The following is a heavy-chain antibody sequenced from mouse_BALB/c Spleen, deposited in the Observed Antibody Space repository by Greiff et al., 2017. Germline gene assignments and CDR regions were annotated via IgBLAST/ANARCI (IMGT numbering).Heavy chain of an antibody. CDR3: ARHFTTVVALYYYAMDY. D-gene: IGHD1-1*01. CDR1: GFAFSSYD. CDR2: ISSGGGST. J-gene: IGHJ4*01. V-gene: IGHV5-12-1*01. Sequence: EVQLVESGGGLVKPGGSLKLSCAASGFAFSSYDMSWVRQTPEKRLEWVAYISSGGGSTYYPDTVKGRFTISRDNAKNTLYLQMSSLKSEDTAMYYCARHFTTVVALYYYAMDYWGQGTSVTVSS.